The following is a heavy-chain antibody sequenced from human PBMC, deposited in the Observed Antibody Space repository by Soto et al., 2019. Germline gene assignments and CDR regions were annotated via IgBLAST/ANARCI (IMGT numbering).Heavy chain of an antibody. J-gene: IGHJ6*02. CDR2: IDTSGNT. CDR3: ARYSSNXXXTEGMDV. D-gene: IGHD6-19*01. Sequence: PSETLSLTCTVSGGSISTYYWSWIRQPAGKGLEWIGRIDTSGNTNYNPSLKSRVTMSVDTSKKQFSLKLTSVTAADTAVYYCARYSSNXXXTEGMDVWGQGTTVTVSS. CDR1: GGSISTYY. V-gene: IGHV4-4*07.